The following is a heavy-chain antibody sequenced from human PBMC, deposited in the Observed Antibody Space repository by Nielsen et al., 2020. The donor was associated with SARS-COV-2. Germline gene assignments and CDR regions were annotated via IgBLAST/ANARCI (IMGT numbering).Heavy chain of an antibody. V-gene: IGHV3-30*18. CDR2: ISHDGSNK. D-gene: IGHD6-13*01. Sequence: GESLKISCAASGFTFRSYDMHWVRQAPGKGLEWVAVISHDGSNKYYADSVKGRFTISRDNSKNTLYLQVNSLRAEDTSVYYCAKSVFVGSSPGDYWGQGTLVTVSS. J-gene: IGHJ4*02. CDR3: AKSVFVGSSPGDY. CDR1: GFTFRSYD.